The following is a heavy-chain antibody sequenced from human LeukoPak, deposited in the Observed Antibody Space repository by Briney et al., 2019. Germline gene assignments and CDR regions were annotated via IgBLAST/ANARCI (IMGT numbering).Heavy chain of an antibody. J-gene: IGHJ4*02. Sequence: GGSLRLSCTTSGFTFSNYAMSWVRQAPGNGLEWVSSISGSAITTYYADSVKGRFAISRDNSKNTLYLQMTSLRAEDTAVYYCAKDQRFGDLDDYRGQGTLVTVSS. CDR1: GFTFSNYA. V-gene: IGHV3-23*01. CDR2: ISGSAITT. D-gene: IGHD3-10*01. CDR3: AKDQRFGDLDDY.